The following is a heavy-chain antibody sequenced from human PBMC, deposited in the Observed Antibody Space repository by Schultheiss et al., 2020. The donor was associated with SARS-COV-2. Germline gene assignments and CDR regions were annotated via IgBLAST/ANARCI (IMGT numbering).Heavy chain of an antibody. CDR1: GGSFSGYY. J-gene: IGHJ6*02. D-gene: IGHD1-26*01. CDR3: ARDNGGSYPYYYYYGMDV. V-gene: IGHV4-34*11. Sequence: GSLRLSCAVYGGSFSGYYWSWIRQPPGKGLEWIGYIYYSGSTNYNPSLKSRVTISVDTSKNQFSLKLSSVTAADTAVYYCARDNGGSYPYYYYYGMDVWGQGTTVTVSS. CDR2: IYYSGST.